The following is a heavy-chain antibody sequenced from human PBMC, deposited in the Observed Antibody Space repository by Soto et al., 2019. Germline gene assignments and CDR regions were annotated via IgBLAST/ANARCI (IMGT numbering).Heavy chain of an antibody. J-gene: IGHJ5*02. Sequence: SETLSLTCTVSGASISSYYWSWIRQPPGKGLEWIGYIYYSGSTNYNPSLGSRVTISIDAPENQISLKLTSVTAADTAFYYCARDTVLTGMFDLWGQGALVTVSS. V-gene: IGHV4-59*01. CDR2: IYYSGST. CDR1: GASISSYY. D-gene: IGHD4-17*01. CDR3: ARDTVLTGMFDL.